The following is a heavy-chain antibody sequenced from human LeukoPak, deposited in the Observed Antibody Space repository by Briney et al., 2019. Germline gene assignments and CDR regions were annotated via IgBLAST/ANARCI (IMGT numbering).Heavy chain of an antibody. Sequence: NPSQTLSLTCNVSGVSVSDGRYYWTWIRQHPGKGLEWIGYKYYSGSAKYNPSLKSRLTISVDTSKNQFSLQLTSVTAADTATYYCATPYCSSISCLDVFSMWGQGTRVTVSS. CDR3: ATPYCSSISCLDVFSM. J-gene: IGHJ3*02. D-gene: IGHD2-2*01. CDR1: GVSVSDGRYY. V-gene: IGHV4-31*03. CDR2: KYYSGSA.